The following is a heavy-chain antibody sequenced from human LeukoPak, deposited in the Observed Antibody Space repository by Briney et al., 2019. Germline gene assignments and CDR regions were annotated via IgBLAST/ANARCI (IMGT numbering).Heavy chain of an antibody. CDR3: ERAGWLITSGIDY. CDR2: IYHTGST. D-gene: IGHD3-10*01. J-gene: IGHJ4*02. CDR1: VYATSRGYY. Sequence: PSETLSLTCGVSVYATSRGYYGSWIRQPPGKGLEWIGTIYHTGSTYYNPSLESRVTISVDTSKNEFSLNLNSVTAADTAVYYCERAGWLITSGIDYWGQGALVTVSS. V-gene: IGHV4-38-2*01.